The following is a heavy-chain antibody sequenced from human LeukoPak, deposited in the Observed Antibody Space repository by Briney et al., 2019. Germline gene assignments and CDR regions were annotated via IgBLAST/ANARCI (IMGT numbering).Heavy chain of an antibody. CDR2: VNPRSGDA. CDR1: GYTFIRYN. J-gene: IGHJ4*02. Sequence: GASVKVSCKASGYTFIRYNINWLRQATGQGVEWMGWVNPRSGDAGYLQKFQGRLTIPRDSSIDTAYMDLSGLSSEDTAVYYCARGVPLGYCTYGVCYPPYYFDYWGQGTLVTVFS. CDR3: ARGVPLGYCTYGVCYPPYYFDY. V-gene: IGHV1-8*03. D-gene: IGHD2-8*01.